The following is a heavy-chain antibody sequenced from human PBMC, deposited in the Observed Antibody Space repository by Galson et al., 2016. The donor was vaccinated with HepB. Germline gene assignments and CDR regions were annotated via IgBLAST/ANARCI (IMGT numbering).Heavy chain of an antibody. J-gene: IGHJ6*02. D-gene: IGHD3-16*01. Sequence: SVKVSCKASGGSFNTYAISWVRQAPGQGLEWMGGLIPIFGTPNYAQKFQDRVTITADESTSTGYMEVSSLRSDDTAVYYCARAGETVGSDHVYAMDVWGQGTSVTVSS. CDR1: GGSFNTYA. V-gene: IGHV1-69*13. CDR2: LIPIFGTP. CDR3: ARAGETVGSDHVYAMDV.